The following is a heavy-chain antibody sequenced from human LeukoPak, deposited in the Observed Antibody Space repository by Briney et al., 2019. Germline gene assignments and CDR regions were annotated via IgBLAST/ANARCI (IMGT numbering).Heavy chain of an antibody. Sequence: GGSLRLSCAASGFTFDDYAMHWVRQAPGKGLEWVSGISWNSGSIGYADSVKGRFTISRDNAKRSLYLQIDSLRVEDSALYYCARGGFGEFPFDYWGQGTLDPVS. V-gene: IGHV3-9*01. D-gene: IGHD3-10*01. J-gene: IGHJ4*02. CDR3: ARGGFGEFPFDY. CDR2: ISWNSGSI. CDR1: GFTFDDYA.